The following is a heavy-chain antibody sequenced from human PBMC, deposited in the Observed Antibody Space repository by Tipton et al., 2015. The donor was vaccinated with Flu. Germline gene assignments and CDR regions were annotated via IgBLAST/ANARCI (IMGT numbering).Heavy chain of an antibody. CDR1: GFTFSSYS. Sequence: SLRLSCAASGFTFSSYSMNWVRQAPGKGLEWVSSISSSSSYIYYADSVKGRFTISRDNAKNSLYLQMNSLRAEDTAVYYCARESPSYYDILTGPDYWGQGTLVTVSS. CDR2: ISSSSSYI. CDR3: ARESPSYYDILTGPDY. J-gene: IGHJ4*02. V-gene: IGHV3-21*01. D-gene: IGHD3-9*01.